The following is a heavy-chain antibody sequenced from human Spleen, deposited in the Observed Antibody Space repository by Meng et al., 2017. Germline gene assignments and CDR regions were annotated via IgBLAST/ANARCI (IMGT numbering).Heavy chain of an antibody. CDR2: IKRNSDGGTI. CDR3: ATGAAAADH. J-gene: IGHJ4*02. CDR1: GLSFTDAW. V-gene: IGHV3-15*01. Sequence: VQLGVLGGVLISPGGSLGRSCVASGLSFTDAWMSWVRQAPGKGLEWVGRIKRNSDGGTIDYAAPVKGRFTISRDDSKNTLYLQMDSLITEDTAVYFCATGAAAADHWGQGTLVTVSS. D-gene: IGHD6-13*01.